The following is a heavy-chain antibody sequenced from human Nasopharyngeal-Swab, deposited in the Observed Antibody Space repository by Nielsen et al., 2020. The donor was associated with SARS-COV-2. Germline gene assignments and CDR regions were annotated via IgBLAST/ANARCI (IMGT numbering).Heavy chain of an antibody. J-gene: IGHJ4*02. D-gene: IGHD6-19*01. CDR1: GGSVSSGRYY. V-gene: IGHV4-61*01. CDR3: ARGLTAVAGTLYY. Sequence: SETLSLTCTVSGGSVSSGRYYWSWIRQPPGKGLEWIGEINHSGSTNYNPSLKSRVTISVDTSKNQFSLKLSSVTAADTAVYYCARGLTAVAGTLYYWGQGTLVTVSS. CDR2: INHSGST.